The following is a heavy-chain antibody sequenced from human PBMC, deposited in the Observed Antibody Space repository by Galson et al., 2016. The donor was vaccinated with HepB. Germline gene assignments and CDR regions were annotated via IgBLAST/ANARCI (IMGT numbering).Heavy chain of an antibody. CDR2: IYHSGST. V-gene: IGHV4/OR15-8*02. CDR3: ARGLGLDT. Sequence: ETLSLTCVVSGDSINSRNWWSWVRQPPGMGLEWIGEIYHSGSTNYSPSLKSRVTMSIDKSKNQFSLTLNSVTAADTAVYYCARGLGLDTWGQGTLATVSS. J-gene: IGHJ5*02. CDR1: GDSINSRNW. D-gene: IGHD3/OR15-3a*01.